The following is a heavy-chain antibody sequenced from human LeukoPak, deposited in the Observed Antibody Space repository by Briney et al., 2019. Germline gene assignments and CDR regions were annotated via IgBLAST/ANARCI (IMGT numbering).Heavy chain of an antibody. CDR2: INHSGST. J-gene: IGHJ6*02. Sequence: SETLSLTCAVYGGSFSGHYWSWIRQPPGEGLEWIGEINHSGSTNYNPSLKSRVTISVGTSKNQFSLELSSVTAADTAVYYCARGNPIVVVPAAIYYYYGMDVWGQGTTVTVSS. V-gene: IGHV4-34*01. CDR3: ARGNPIVVVPAAIYYYYGMDV. D-gene: IGHD2-2*01. CDR1: GGSFSGHY.